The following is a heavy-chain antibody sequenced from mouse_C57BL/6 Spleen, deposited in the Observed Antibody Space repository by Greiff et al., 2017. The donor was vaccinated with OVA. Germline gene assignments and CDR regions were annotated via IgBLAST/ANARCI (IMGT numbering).Heavy chain of an antibody. CDR2: IYPGCGST. V-gene: IGHV1-55*01. CDR1: GYTFTSYW. D-gene: IGHD2-1*01. CDR3: ARLWGNYNDWYFDV. Sequence: QVQLQQPGAELVKPGASVKMSCKASGYTFTSYWITWVKQRPGQGLEWIGDIYPGCGSTNYNEKFKSKATLTVDTSSSTAYMQLSSLTSEDSAVYYCARLWGNYNDWYFDVWGTGTTVTVSS. J-gene: IGHJ1*03.